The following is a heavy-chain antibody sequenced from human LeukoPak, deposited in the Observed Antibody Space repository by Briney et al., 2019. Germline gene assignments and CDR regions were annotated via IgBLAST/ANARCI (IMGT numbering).Heavy chain of an antibody. V-gene: IGHV1-18*01. Sequence: ASVKVSCKASGYTFTSYGISWVRQAPGQGLEWMGWISAYNGSTNYAQKLQGRVTMTTDTSTSTAYMELRSLRSDDTAVYYCARDDCSSTSCYREVNWVNYYYYYGMDVWGQGTTVTVSS. J-gene: IGHJ6*02. D-gene: IGHD2-2*01. CDR2: ISAYNGST. CDR3: ARDDCSSTSCYREVNWVNYYYYYGMDV. CDR1: GYTFTSYG.